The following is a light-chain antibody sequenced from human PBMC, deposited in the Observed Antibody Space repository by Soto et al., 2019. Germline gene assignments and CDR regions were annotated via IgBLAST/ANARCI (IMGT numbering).Light chain of an antibody. CDR1: QSVNNK. J-gene: IGKJ1*01. CDR3: QQYDTWPPTT. V-gene: IGKV3-15*01. CDR2: GAS. Sequence: EIMMTQSPATLSVSPGERATLSCRASQSVNNKLAWYQQKPGQAPRLLIYGASARATGIPARLSGSGSGTEFTLTISSLQPEDFAVYYCQQYDTWPPTTFGQGTKVDIK.